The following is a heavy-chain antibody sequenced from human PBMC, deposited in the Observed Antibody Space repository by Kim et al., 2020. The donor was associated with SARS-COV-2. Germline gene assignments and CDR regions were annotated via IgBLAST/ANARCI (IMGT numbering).Heavy chain of an antibody. V-gene: IGHV3-64D*06. CDR1: GFTFSDYA. J-gene: IGHJ5*01. Sequence: WGSLRLSCSASGFTFSDYAMEWVRQTPGKGLEYVSAINLHGGKTYYADSVKGRFTISRDNFNSVLYLQMSNLRTEDTALYYCVQNWNYDSWGQGILVTVS. D-gene: IGHD1-7*01. CDR2: INLHGGKT. CDR3: VQNWNYDS.